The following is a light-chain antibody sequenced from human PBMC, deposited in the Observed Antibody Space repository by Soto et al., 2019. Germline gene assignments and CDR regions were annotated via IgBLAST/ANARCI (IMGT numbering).Light chain of an antibody. CDR2: EVT. Sequence: QSALTQPPSASGSPGQSVTIXXXXXXXDVGGYNYVSWYQQHPGKAPKLMIYEVTKRPSGVPDRFSGSKSDNTASLTVSGLQAEDEADYYCSSYAGSNFVVFGGGTKLTVL. CDR3: SSYAGSNFVV. J-gene: IGLJ2*01. CDR1: XXDVGGYNY. V-gene: IGLV2-8*01.